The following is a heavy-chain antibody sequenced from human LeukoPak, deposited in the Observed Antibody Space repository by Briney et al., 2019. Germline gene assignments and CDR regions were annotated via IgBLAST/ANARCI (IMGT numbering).Heavy chain of an antibody. CDR2: IGSSGSPI. CDR1: GFIFSDYY. Sequence: GGSLRLSCGASGFIFSDYYMSWIRQAPGKGLEWVSYIGSSGSPIYCADSVKGRFTISRDNAKNSLYLQMNSLRAEDTAVYYCARDFVDTAMEDYFDYWGQGTLVTVSS. V-gene: IGHV3-11*04. J-gene: IGHJ4*02. D-gene: IGHD5-18*01. CDR3: ARDFVDTAMEDYFDY.